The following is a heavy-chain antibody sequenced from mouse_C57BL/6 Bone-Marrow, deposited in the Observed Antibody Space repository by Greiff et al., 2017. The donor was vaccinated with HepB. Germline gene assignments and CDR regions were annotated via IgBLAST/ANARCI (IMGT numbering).Heavy chain of an antibody. Sequence: VQLQQSGTVLARPGASVKMSCKTSGYTFTSYWMHWVKQRPGQGLEWIGAIYPGNSDTSYNQKFKGKAKLTAVTSASTAYMELSSLTNEDSAVYYWTSPCYYGSSSHYAMDYWGQGTSVTVSS. CDR1: GYTFTSYW. D-gene: IGHD1-1*01. J-gene: IGHJ4*01. CDR2: IYPGNSDT. CDR3: TSPCYYGSSSHYAMDY. V-gene: IGHV1-5*01.